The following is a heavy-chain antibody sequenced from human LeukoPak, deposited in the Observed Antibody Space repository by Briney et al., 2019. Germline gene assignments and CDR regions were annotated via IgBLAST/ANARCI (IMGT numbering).Heavy chain of an antibody. CDR1: GFTFSSYW. Sequence: HPGGSLRLSCAASGFTFSSYWMHWVRQAPGKGLVWVSRINSDGSSTSYADSVKGRFTISRDNAKNTLYLQMNSLRAEDTAVYYCASSYSRPGCCDYWGQGTLVTVSS. J-gene: IGHJ4*02. V-gene: IGHV3-74*01. D-gene: IGHD3-10*01. CDR3: ASSYSRPGCCDY. CDR2: INSDGSST.